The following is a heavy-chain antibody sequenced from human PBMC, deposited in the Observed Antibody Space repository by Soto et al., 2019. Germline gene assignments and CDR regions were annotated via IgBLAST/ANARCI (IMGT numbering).Heavy chain of an antibody. CDR3: GRIFPRIYCSGGSCYQPRGAFNI. CDR2: INHSGST. V-gene: IGHV4-34*01. CDR1: GGSFSGYY. D-gene: IGHD2-15*01. Sequence: SETLSLTCAVYGGSFSGYYWSWIRQPPGKGLEWIGEINHSGSTNYNPSLKSRVTISVDTSKNQFSLKLSSVTAADTSVYYCGRIFPRIYCSGGSCYQPRGAFNIGAQGTM. J-gene: IGHJ3*02.